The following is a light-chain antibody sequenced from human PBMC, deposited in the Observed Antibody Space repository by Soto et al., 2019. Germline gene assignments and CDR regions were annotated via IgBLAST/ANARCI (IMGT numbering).Light chain of an antibody. Sequence: DIPMNPASFTLAATVGDSVHNNFRASPSICSLFAWYQQKPGKAPTLLIYKASSLEGGVPSRFSGSGSGTDFNITISSLQPDDFATYYCQQYNTYPLTFGGGTTVEIK. CDR1: PSICSL. CDR3: QQYNTYPLT. V-gene: IGKV1-5*03. CDR2: KAS. J-gene: IGKJ4*01.